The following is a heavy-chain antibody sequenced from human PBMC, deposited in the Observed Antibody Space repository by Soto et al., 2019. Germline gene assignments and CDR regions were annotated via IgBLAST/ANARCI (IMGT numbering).Heavy chain of an antibody. Sequence: GESLKISCKGSGYSFTSYWISWVRQMPGKGLEWMGRIDPSDSYTNYSPSFQGHVTISADKSISTAYLQWSSLKASDTAVYYCARDLNGSSGGLRVLRSWYGMDVWGQGTTVTVSS. J-gene: IGHJ6*02. V-gene: IGHV5-10-1*01. CDR2: IDPSDSYT. CDR3: ARDLNGSSGGLRVLRSWYGMDV. CDR1: GYSFTSYW. D-gene: IGHD2-15*01.